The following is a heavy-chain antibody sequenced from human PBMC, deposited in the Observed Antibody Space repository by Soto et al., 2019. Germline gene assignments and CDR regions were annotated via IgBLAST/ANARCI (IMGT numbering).Heavy chain of an antibody. V-gene: IGHV1-69*02. D-gene: IGHD3-10*01. CDR2: VIPMVGMS. CDR3: ATNYGSGRAHFDY. CDR1: GGTFKFYS. J-gene: IGHJ4*02. Sequence: QVQLVQSWAEVKKPGSSVKVSCTASGGTFKFYSISWVRQAPGQGLEWVGRVIPMVGMSAYAQKFQGRVTITADKSTSTAYMNLRSLRSEDTAVYYCATNYGSGRAHFDYWCQGALVTVSS.